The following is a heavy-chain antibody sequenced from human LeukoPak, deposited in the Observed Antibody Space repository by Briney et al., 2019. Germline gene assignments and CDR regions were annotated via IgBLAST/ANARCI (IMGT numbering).Heavy chain of an antibody. CDR3: ARSAAGLIHYYYYYYMDV. CDR1: GGSISSSSYY. Sequence: SETLSLTCTVSGGSISSSSYYWGWIRQPPGKGLEWIGSIYYSGSTYYNPSLKSRVTISVDTSKNQFSLKLSSVTAADTAVYYCARSAAGLIHYYYYYYMDVWGKGTTVTVSS. V-gene: IGHV4-39*07. CDR2: IYYSGST. D-gene: IGHD6-13*01. J-gene: IGHJ6*03.